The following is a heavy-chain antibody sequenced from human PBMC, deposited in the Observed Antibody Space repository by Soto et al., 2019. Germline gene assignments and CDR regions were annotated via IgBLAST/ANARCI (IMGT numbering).Heavy chain of an antibody. V-gene: IGHV4-31*03. CDR3: ASVGGSYRSLKWFDP. CDR1: GGSISSGGYY. J-gene: IGHJ5*02. CDR2: IYYSGST. Sequence: PSETLSLTCTVSGGSISSGGYYWSWIRQHPGKGLEWIGYIYYSGSTYYNPSLKSRVTISVDTSKNQFSLKLSSVTAADTAVYYCASVGGSYRSLKWFDPWGQGTLVNVSS. D-gene: IGHD3-16*02.